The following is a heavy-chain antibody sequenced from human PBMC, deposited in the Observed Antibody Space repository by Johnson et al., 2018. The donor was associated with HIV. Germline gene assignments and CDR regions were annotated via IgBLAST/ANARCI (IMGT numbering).Heavy chain of an antibody. CDR1: GFTVSTNY. V-gene: IGHV3-66*02. CDR2: IYSGGST. J-gene: IGHJ3*02. D-gene: IGHD1-1*01. CDR3: ASRYTVDAFDI. Sequence: VLLVESGGGLVQPGGSLRLSCAASGFTVSTNYMSWVRQAPGKGLEWVSVIYSGGSTYYADSVKGRFTISRDNSKNTLYLQMNSLRAEDTAVYYCASRYTVDAFDIWGQGTMVTVSS.